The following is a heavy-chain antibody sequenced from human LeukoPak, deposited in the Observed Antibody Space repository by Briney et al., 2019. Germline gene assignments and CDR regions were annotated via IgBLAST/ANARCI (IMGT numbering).Heavy chain of an antibody. CDR3: AKRVQYSSSWYSFDY. CDR1: GFTFSSYA. V-gene: IGHV3-23*01. D-gene: IGHD6-13*01. Sequence: GGSLRLSCTVSGFTFSSYAMSWVRQAPGKGLEWVSSIGGSDSNTHYADSVKGRFTISRDNSKNTLYLQMNSLRADDTAVYYCAKRVQYSSSWYSFDYRGQGTLVTVSS. CDR2: IGGSDSNT. J-gene: IGHJ4*02.